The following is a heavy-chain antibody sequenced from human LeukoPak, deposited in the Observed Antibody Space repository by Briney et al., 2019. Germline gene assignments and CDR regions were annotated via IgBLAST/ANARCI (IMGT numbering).Heavy chain of an antibody. D-gene: IGHD3-10*01. CDR3: AREAMLRGVIISSLLFDY. CDR1: GFTFSSYS. J-gene: IGHJ4*02. Sequence: GGSLRLSCAASGFTFSSYSMNWVRQAPGKGLEWVANIKQDGSEKYYVDSVKGRFTISRDNAKNSLYLQMNSLRAEDTAVYYCAREAMLRGVIISSLLFDYRGQGTLVTVSS. V-gene: IGHV3-7*01. CDR2: IKQDGSEK.